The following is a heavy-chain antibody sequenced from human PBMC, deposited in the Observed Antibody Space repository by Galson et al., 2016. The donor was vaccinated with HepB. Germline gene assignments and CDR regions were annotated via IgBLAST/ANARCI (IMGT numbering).Heavy chain of an antibody. J-gene: IGHJ5*02. V-gene: IGHV1-2*02. CDR2: INPNTGGT. D-gene: IGHD3-3*01. CDR3: ARSSFGVSNP. CDR1: GYTFANYY. Sequence: SVKVSCKASGYTFANYYMHWVRQAPGQGLEWMGWINPNTGGTNYVQDFQGRVTMTRDTSIRTAYMELRSLRSDDTAMYYCARSSFGVSNPWGQGTLVTVSS.